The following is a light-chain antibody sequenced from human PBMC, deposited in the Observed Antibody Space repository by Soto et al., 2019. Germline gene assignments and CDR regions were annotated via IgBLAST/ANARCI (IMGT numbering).Light chain of an antibody. CDR3: SSYTSSSTLV. CDR1: SSDVGGCCY. CDR2: EVS. V-gene: IGLV2-14*01. Sequence: QSALTQPASVSGSPGQSITISCTGTSSDVGGCCYVSCYQQHPGKAAKLMIYEVSNRPSGVSNRFSVSKSGYTASLTLPGLQPEDQADYYSSSYTSSSTLVFGGGTKVTGL. J-gene: IGLJ2*01.